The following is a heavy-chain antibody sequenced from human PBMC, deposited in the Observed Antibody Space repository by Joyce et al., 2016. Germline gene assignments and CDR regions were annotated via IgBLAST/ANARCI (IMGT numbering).Heavy chain of an antibody. V-gene: IGHV4-59*09. Sequence: LEWIGYISYGGSAKYNPSLQSRFTISLDTSKNQVALNVRSVTAADTAVYFCARGPNLGYCGGDCYRFDYWGLGTLATVPS. CDR3: ARGPNLGYCGGDCYRFDY. J-gene: IGHJ4*02. CDR2: ISYGGSA. D-gene: IGHD2-21*01.